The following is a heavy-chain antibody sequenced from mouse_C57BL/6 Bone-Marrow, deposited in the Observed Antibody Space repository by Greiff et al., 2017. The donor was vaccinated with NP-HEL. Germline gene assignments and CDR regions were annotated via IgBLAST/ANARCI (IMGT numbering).Heavy chain of an antibody. D-gene: IGHD2-3*01. Sequence: VQLKESGAELVKPGASVKLSCTASGFNIKDYYMHWVKQRTEQGLEWIGRIDPEDGETKYAPKFPGKATITADTSSNTAYLQLSSLTSEDTAVYYCATDGYYAWFAYWGQGTLVTVSA. CDR2: IDPEDGET. J-gene: IGHJ3*01. CDR3: ATDGYYAWFAY. V-gene: IGHV14-2*01. CDR1: GFNIKDYY.